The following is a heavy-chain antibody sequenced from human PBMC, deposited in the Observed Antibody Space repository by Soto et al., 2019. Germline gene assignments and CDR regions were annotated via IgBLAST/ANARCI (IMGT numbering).Heavy chain of an antibody. D-gene: IGHD6-13*01. CDR3: ARHDSSWYGGVIE. CDR2: IYYSGST. J-gene: IGHJ4*02. Sequence: QVQLQESGPGLVKPSETLSLTCTVSGGSINSYHWSWIRQPPGKGLEWLGYIYYSGSTNYNPSLKSQVPISIDTSKSQFYLQLPSVTDADTAVYYCARHDSSWYGGVIEWGQGTLGTVSS. CDR1: GGSINSYH. V-gene: IGHV4-59*08.